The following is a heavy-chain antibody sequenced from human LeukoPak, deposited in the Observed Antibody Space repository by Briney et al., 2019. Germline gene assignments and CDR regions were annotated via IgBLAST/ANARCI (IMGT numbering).Heavy chain of an antibody. V-gene: IGHV4-59*01. D-gene: IGHD2-2*02. CDR3: ARDRGYCSSTSCYKVYYYMDV. CDR1: GGSISGYH. Sequence: SETLSLTCNVSGGSISGYHWSWIRQPPGKGLEWIGYIYYSGSTNYNPSLKSRVTISVDTSKNQFSLKLSSVTAADTAVYYCARDRGYCSSTSCYKVYYYMDVWGKGTTVTVSS. CDR2: IYYSGST. J-gene: IGHJ6*03.